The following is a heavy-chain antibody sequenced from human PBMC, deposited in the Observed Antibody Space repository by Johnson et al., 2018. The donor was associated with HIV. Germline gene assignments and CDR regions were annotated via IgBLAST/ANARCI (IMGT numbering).Heavy chain of an antibody. CDR2: VQFDGSNK. Sequence: VQLVESGGGVVQPGGSLRLSCAASGFRFSSYGMHWVRQAPGEGLEWGASVQFDGSNKYYIDSVKGRFTISRDNSKNSLYLQMNSLRTEDTAEYYCAKDFRPNDALDIWGQGTMVTVAS. V-gene: IGHV3-30*02. CDR1: GFRFSSYG. J-gene: IGHJ3*02. CDR3: AKDFRPNDALDI.